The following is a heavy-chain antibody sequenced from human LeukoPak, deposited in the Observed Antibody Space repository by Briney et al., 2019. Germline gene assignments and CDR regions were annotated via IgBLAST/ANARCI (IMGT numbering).Heavy chain of an antibody. V-gene: IGHV1-18*01. CDR3: ARGEGDYYDSSGPRPYYFDY. CDR2: ISAYNGNT. CDR1: GYTFTSYG. Sequence: ASVKVSCKASGYTFTSYGISWVRQAPGQGLEWMGWISAYNGNTNYAQKLQGRVTITADESTSTAYMELSSLRSEDTAVYYCARGEGDYYDSSGPRPYYFDYWGQGTLVTVSS. D-gene: IGHD3-22*01. J-gene: IGHJ4*02.